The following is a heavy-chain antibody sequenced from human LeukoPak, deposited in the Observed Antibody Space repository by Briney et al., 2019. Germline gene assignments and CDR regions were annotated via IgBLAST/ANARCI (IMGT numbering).Heavy chain of an antibody. CDR2: IYYSGST. Sequence: PSETLSLTCTVSGGSISSYYWSWIRQPPGKGLEWIWYIYYSGSTSYNPSLKSRVTISVDTSKNPFSLKLTSVTAADTAVFYCARVRGYSYGSDAFDIWGQGTMVTVSS. V-gene: IGHV4-59*01. J-gene: IGHJ3*02. D-gene: IGHD5-18*01. CDR3: ARVRGYSYGSDAFDI. CDR1: GGSISSYY.